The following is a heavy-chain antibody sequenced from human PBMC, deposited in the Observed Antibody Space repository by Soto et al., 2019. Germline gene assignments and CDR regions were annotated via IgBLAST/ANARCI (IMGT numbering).Heavy chain of an antibody. CDR1: GYAFTTYG. CDR3: ARGRDGDY. CDR2: ISAHNGNT. J-gene: IGHJ4*02. Sequence: QVHLVQSGAEVKKPGASVKVSCKGSGYAFTTYGITWVRQAPGQGLEWMGWISAHNGNTNYAQKRQGRVTVTRDTSTSTAYMELRSLRSDDTAVYYCARGRDGDYWGQGAVVTVSS. D-gene: IGHD6-6*01. V-gene: IGHV1-18*01.